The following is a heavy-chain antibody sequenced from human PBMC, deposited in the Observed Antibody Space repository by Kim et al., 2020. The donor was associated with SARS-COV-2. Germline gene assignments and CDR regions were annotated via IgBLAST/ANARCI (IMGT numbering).Heavy chain of an antibody. CDR1: GYSFTSYW. J-gene: IGHJ5*02. Sequence: GESLKISCKGSGYSFTSYWISWVRQMPGKGLEWMGRIDPSDSYTNYSPSFQGHVTISADKSISTAYLQWSSLKASDTAMYYCARRVGYSYPYGDGWFDPWGQGTLVTVSS. CDR3: ARRVGYSYPYGDGWFDP. D-gene: IGHD5-18*01. V-gene: IGHV5-10-1*01. CDR2: IDPSDSYT.